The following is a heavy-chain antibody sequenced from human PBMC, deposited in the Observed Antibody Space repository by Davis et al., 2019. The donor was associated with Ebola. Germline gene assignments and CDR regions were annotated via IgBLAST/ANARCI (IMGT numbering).Heavy chain of an antibody. J-gene: IGHJ6*02. CDR2: INPNSGGT. V-gene: IGHV1-2*04. CDR1: GYTFTGYY. CDR3: ARVEIYCTGGVCYTGYYYGMDV. Sequence: ASVKVSCKASGYTFTGYYMHWVRQAPGQGLEWMGWINPNSGGTNYAQKFQGWVTMTRDTSISTAYMELSRLRSDDTAVYYCARVEIYCTGGVCYTGYYYGMDVWGQGTTVTVSS. D-gene: IGHD2-8*02.